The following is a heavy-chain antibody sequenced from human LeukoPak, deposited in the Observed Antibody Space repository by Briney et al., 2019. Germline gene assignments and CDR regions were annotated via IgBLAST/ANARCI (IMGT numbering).Heavy chain of an antibody. CDR2: ISGSGGST. CDR1: GFTFSSYA. J-gene: IGHJ6*02. Sequence: PGGSLRLSCAASGFTFSSYAMSWVRQAPGKGLGWVSAISGSGGSTYYADSVKGRFTISRDNSKNTLYLQMNSLRAEDTAVYYCAKGGGSGSYFRYYYYGMDVWGQGATVTVSS. V-gene: IGHV3-23*01. D-gene: IGHD3-10*01. CDR3: AKGGGSGSYFRYYYYGMDV.